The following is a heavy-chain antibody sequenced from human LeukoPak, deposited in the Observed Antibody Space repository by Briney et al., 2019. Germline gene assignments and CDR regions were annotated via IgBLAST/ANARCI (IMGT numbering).Heavy chain of an antibody. D-gene: IGHD3-3*01. CDR1: GFTFSSYG. J-gene: IGHJ4*02. Sequence: QPGGSLRLSCAASGFTFSSYGMHWVRQAPGKGLEWVAVISYDGSNKYYADSVKGRFTISRDNSKNTLYLQMNSLRAEDTAVYYCAKDQTPPYYDFWSGYYPFDYWGQGTLVTVSS. V-gene: IGHV3-30*18. CDR2: ISYDGSNK. CDR3: AKDQTPPYYDFWSGYYPFDY.